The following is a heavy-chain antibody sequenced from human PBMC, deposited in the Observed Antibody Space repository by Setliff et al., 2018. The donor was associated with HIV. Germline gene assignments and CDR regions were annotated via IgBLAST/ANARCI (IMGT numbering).Heavy chain of an antibody. CDR1: GGSFSDDY. Sequence: KSSETLSLTCAVYGGSFSDDYWSWIRQPPGRGMEWIGEIDHSGRSNYNPSLKSRVLMAIDASKSQISLNLTSISAADTAVYYCAKCSGRFGVVTWFDSWGHGMLVTSPQ. J-gene: IGHJ5*01. CDR2: IDHSGRS. D-gene: IGHD3-10*02. V-gene: IGHV4-34*01. CDR3: AKCSGRFGVVTWFDS.